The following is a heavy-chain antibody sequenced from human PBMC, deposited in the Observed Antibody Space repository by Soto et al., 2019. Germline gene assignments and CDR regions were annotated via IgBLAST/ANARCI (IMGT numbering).Heavy chain of an antibody. V-gene: IGHV4-34*01. CDR1: GGSFSGYY. CDR3: ASWTTVTRGLPASFFDY. J-gene: IGHJ4*02. D-gene: IGHD4-17*01. CDR2: INHSGST. Sequence: QVQLQQWGAGLLKPSETLSLTCAVYGGSFSGYYWSWIRQPPGKGLEWIGEINHSGSTNYNPSLKRRVTISVDTSKNQFSLKLSSVTAADTAVYYCASWTTVTRGLPASFFDYWGQGTLVTFSS.